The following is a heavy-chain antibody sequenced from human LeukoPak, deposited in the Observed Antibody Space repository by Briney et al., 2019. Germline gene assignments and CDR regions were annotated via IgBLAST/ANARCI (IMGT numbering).Heavy chain of an antibody. Sequence: GGSLRLSCAASGFTFGSYGMHWVRQAPGKGLEWVAFIRYDGSNKYYADSVKGRFTISRDNSKNTLYLQMNSLRAEDTAVYYCAKEATMDYYGSGSYLDYWGQGTLVTVSS. D-gene: IGHD3-10*01. V-gene: IGHV3-30*02. CDR3: AKEATMDYYGSGSYLDY. CDR1: GFTFGSYG. CDR2: IRYDGSNK. J-gene: IGHJ4*02.